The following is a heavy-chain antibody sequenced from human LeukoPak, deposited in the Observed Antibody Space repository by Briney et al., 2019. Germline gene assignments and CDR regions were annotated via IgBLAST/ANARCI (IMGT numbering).Heavy chain of an antibody. CDR1: GGSISSGGYY. J-gene: IGHJ4*02. V-gene: IGHV4-31*03. Sequence: SQTLSLTCTVSGGSISSGGYYWSWIRQHPGTDLEWIGYIYYSGSTYYNPSLKSRVTISVDTSKNQFSLKLSSVTAADTAVYYCARARPPGAPYYFDYWGQGTLVTVSS. CDR2: IYYSGST. D-gene: IGHD1-14*01. CDR3: ARARPPGAPYYFDY.